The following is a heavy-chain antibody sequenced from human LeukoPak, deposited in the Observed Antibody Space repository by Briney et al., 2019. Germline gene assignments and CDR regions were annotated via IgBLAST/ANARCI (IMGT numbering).Heavy chain of an antibody. CDR1: GGSISTFY. CDR2: IYTTGST. D-gene: IGHD4-17*01. Sequence: SETLSLTCTVSGGSISTFYWSWIRQPAGKGLEWIGRIYTTGSTNYNPSLKSRVTMSVDTSKNQFSLNLSPVTAADTAVYYCARAGYGDSDFDYWGQGTLVTVSS. J-gene: IGHJ4*02. V-gene: IGHV4-4*07. CDR3: ARAGYGDSDFDY.